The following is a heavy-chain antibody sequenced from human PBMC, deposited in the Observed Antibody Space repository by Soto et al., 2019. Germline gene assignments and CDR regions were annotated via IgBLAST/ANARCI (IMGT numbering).Heavy chain of an antibody. CDR2: ISYDGSNK. CDR1: GFTFSSYA. V-gene: IGHV3-30-3*01. D-gene: IGHD3-22*01. Sequence: GGSLRLSCAASGFTFSSYAMHWVRQAPGKGLEWVAVISYDGSNKYYADSVKGRFTISRDNSKNTLYLQMNSLRAEDTAVYYCARDRAGYYDSSGYLDYSGQGTLVTVYS. J-gene: IGHJ4*02. CDR3: ARDRAGYYDSSGYLDY.